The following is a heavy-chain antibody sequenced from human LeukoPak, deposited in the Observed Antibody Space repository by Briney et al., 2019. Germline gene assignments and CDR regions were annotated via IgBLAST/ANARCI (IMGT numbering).Heavy chain of an antibody. Sequence: SETLSLTCAVSGGSFSGYYWSWIRHPPGKGLEWIGEIDHSGSTNYTPSLKSRVTISVDTSKNQFSLKLSSVTAADTAVYYCARGFDFWSGYNFDYWGQGTLVTVSS. CDR2: IDHSGST. V-gene: IGHV4-34*01. CDR1: GGSFSGYY. D-gene: IGHD3-3*01. J-gene: IGHJ4*02. CDR3: ARGFDFWSGYNFDY.